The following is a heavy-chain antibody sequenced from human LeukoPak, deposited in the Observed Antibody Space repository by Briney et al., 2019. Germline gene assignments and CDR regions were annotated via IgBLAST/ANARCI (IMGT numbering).Heavy chain of an antibody. CDR3: ARVSKGRVYYDGSGSGNWFDP. V-gene: IGHV4-34*01. Sequence: AETLSLTCAVYGGSFSGYYWSWVRQPPGTGLEWIGEISHSGSTNYHPSLKSRVTISVDPSKDQFSLTLSSVNAADTAVYYWARVSKGRVYYDGSGSGNWFDPWGQGTLVTVSS. CDR1: GGSFSGYY. J-gene: IGHJ5*02. CDR2: ISHSGST. D-gene: IGHD3-10*01.